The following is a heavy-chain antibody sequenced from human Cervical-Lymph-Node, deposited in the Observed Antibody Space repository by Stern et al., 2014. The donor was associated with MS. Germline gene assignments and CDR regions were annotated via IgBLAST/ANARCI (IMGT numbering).Heavy chain of an antibody. D-gene: IGHD4-11*01. CDR3: ARGVTAVTNYVPNWCFDL. CDR1: GGSITNRDY. J-gene: IGHJ2*01. Sequence: QVQLVQSGPGLVKPSETLSLTCTVSGGSITNRDYWGWIRQSPGKGLEWIGRVYYSGVTYYRPSLKSRATISIDKARKQFFLRVDSVTATDTAVYFCARGVTAVTNYVPNWCFDLWGRGTLVTVSS. CDR2: VYYSGVT. V-gene: IGHV4-39*02.